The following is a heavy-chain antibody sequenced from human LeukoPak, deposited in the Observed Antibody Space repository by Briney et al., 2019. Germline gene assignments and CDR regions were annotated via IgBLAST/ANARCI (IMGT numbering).Heavy chain of an antibody. CDR2: IYTSGST. D-gene: IGHD6-13*01. V-gene: IGHV4-4*07. Sequence: SETPSLTCTVSGGSISSYYWSWIRQPAGKGLEWIGRIYTSGSTNYNPSLKSRVTMSVDTSKNQFSLKLSSVTAADTAVYYCARGAAAMNWCDPWGQGPLVSVFS. CDR3: ARGAAAMNWCDP. CDR1: GGSISSYY. J-gene: IGHJ5*02.